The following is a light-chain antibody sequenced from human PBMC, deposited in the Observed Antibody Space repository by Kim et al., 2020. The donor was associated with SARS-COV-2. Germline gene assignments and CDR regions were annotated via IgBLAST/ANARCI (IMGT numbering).Light chain of an antibody. J-gene: IGLJ2*01. V-gene: IGLV3-19*01. CDR2: GKN. CDR3: NSRESSGNRVV. CDR1: TLRNYY. Sequence: ALGQKVRITCQGDTLRNYYASWYQQKPGQAPILVIYGKNNRPSGIPDRFSGSSSGNTASLTITGVQAEDEADFYCNSRESSGNRVVFGGGTQLTVL.